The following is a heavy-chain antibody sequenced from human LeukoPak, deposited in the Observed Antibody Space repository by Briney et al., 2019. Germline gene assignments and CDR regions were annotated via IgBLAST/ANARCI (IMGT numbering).Heavy chain of an antibody. CDR2: IYYSGST. D-gene: IGHD6-19*01. CDR3: ARHTYSSGWYYYYGMDV. Sequence: SETLSLTCAVYGGSFSGYYWSWIRQPPGKGLEWIGYIYYSGSTNYNPSLKSRVTISVDTSKNRFSLKLSSVTAADTAVYYCARHTYSSGWYYYYGMDVWGQGTTVTVSS. CDR1: GGSFSGYY. V-gene: IGHV4-59*08. J-gene: IGHJ6*02.